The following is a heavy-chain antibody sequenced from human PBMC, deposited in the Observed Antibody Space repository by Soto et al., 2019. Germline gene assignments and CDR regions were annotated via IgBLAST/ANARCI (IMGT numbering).Heavy chain of an antibody. CDR1: GGTFSSYA. CDR3: AIDEGEMAALMSA. J-gene: IGHJ5*02. D-gene: IGHD6-19*01. V-gene: IGHV1-69*12. Sequence: QVQLVQSGAEVKKPGSSVKVSCKASGGTFSSYAISWVRQAPGQGLEWMGGIIPIFGTANYAQKLQGRVTSTADESTRPAYMELRSLGSEDTAVYYCAIDEGEMAALMSAWGQGTLVAVSS. CDR2: IIPIFGTA.